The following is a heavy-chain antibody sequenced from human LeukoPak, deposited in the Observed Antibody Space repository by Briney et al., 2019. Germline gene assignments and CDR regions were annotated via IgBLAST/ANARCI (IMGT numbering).Heavy chain of an antibody. CDR2: IYTSGST. Sequence: SETLSLTCTVSGGSISSYYWSWIRQPPGKGLEWIGYIYTSGSTNYNPSLKSRVTISVDTSKNHFSLKLSSGTAADTAVYYLARPDDYFYPGYAFDIWGQREMVTVSS. V-gene: IGHV4-4*09. D-gene: IGHD3-16*01. CDR3: ARPDDYFYPGYAFDI. J-gene: IGHJ3*02. CDR1: GGSISSYY.